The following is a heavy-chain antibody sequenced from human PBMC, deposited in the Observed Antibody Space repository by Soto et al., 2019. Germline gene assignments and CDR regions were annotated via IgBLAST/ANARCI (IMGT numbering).Heavy chain of an antibody. V-gene: IGHV3-30-3*01. CDR1: GFTFSSYA. J-gene: IGHJ5*02. CDR2: ISYDGSNK. D-gene: IGHD2-2*01. CDR3: ARGGRTSSSTSCCLRWFDP. Sequence: PGGSLRLSCAASGFTFSSYAMHWVRQAPGKGLEWVAVISYDGSNKYYADSVKGRFTISRDNSKNTLYLQMNSLRAEDTAVYYCARGGRTSSSTSCCLRWFDPWGQGTLVTVSS.